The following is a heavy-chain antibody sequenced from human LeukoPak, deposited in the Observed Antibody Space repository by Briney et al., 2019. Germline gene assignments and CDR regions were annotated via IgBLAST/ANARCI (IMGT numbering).Heavy chain of an antibody. V-gene: IGHV3-49*04. D-gene: IGHD3-3*01. Sequence: GGSLRLSCTASGFTFGDYAMSWVRQAPGKGLEWVGFIRSKAYGGTTEYAASVKGRFTISRDDSKSIAYLQMNSLKTEDTAVYYCTRDGGGYYDFWSGYSDYYYMDVWGKGTTVTVSS. J-gene: IGHJ6*03. CDR1: GFTFGDYA. CDR2: IRSKAYGGTT. CDR3: TRDGGGYYDFWSGYSDYYYMDV.